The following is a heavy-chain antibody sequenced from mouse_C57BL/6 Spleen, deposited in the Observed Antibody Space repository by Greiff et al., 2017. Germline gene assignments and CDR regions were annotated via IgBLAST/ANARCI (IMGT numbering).Heavy chain of an antibody. V-gene: IGHV1-54*01. CDR2: INPGSGGT. CDR3: ARYYLGYFDY. J-gene: IGHJ2*01. CDR1: GYAFTNYL. Sequence: QVQQQQSGAELVRPGTSVKVSCKASGYAFTNYLIEWVKQRPGQGLEWIGVINPGSGGTNYNEKFKGKATLTADKSSSTAYMQLSSLTSEDSAVYFCARYYLGYFDYWGQGTTLTVSS. D-gene: IGHD1-1*01.